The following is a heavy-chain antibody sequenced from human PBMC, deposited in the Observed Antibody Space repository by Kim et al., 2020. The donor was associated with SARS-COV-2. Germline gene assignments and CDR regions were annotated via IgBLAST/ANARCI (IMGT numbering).Heavy chain of an antibody. CDR3: ARDLDYYGMDV. J-gene: IGHJ6*02. V-gene: IGHV3-53*01. Sequence: STFYADSVKGRFTISRDNSKNTLYLQMNSLGAEDTAVYYCARDLDYYGMDVWGQGTTVTVSS. CDR2: ST.